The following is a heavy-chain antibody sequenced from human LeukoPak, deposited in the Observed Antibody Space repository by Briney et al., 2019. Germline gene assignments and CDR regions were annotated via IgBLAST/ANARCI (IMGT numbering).Heavy chain of an antibody. D-gene: IGHD2-15*01. CDR1: GGSFSGYY. J-gene: IGHJ4*02. V-gene: IGHV4-34*01. CDR2: INRSGST. CDR3: ARRAKYCSGGSCYPPSGGLVVRAPYYFDY. Sequence: SETLSLTCAVYGGSFSGYYWSWIRQPPGKGLEWIGEINRSGSTNYNPSLKSRVTISVDTSKNQFSLKLSSVTAADTAVYYCARRAKYCSGGSCYPPSGGLVVRAPYYFDYWGQGTLVTVSS.